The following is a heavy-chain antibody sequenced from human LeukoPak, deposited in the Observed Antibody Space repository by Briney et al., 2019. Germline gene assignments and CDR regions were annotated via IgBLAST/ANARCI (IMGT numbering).Heavy chain of an antibody. CDR1: GYTFTGYY. CDR2: INPNRGGT. CDR3: ARAGEATYDY. Sequence: ASVKVSCKASGYTFTGYYMHWVRQAPGQGLGWMVWINPNRGGTNYAQKFQGRVTMTRDTTISTAYMELSRLRSDDTAVYYCARAGEATYDYWGQGTLVTVSS. J-gene: IGHJ4*02. V-gene: IGHV1-2*02. D-gene: IGHD3-10*01.